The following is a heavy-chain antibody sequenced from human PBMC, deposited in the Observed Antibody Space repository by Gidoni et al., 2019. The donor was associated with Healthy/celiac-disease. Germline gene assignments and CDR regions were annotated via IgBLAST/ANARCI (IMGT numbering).Heavy chain of an antibody. CDR1: GFTFSSYA. Sequence: EVQLLESGGGLVQPGGSLRLSCAASGFTFSSYAMSWVRQAPGKGLEWVSAMSGSGGSTYYADSVKGRFTISRDNSKNTLYLQMNSLRAEDTAVYYCVDYYYYYMDVWGKGTTVTVSS. CDR2: MSGSGGST. J-gene: IGHJ6*03. CDR3: VDYYYYYMDV. V-gene: IGHV3-23*01.